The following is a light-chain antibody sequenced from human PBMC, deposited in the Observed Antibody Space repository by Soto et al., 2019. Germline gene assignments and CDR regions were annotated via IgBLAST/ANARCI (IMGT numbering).Light chain of an antibody. CDR2: GVS. J-gene: IGKJ1*01. Sequence: EIVLTQSPVTLSLSPGERATISCRASQSVSSSYLAWYQQTRGQAPRLLIYGVSSRATGIPDRFSGSGSGTDFTLSISRLEPEDFAVYYCQQYGSSRWTFGQGTKVEIK. V-gene: IGKV3-20*01. CDR3: QQYGSSRWT. CDR1: QSVSSSY.